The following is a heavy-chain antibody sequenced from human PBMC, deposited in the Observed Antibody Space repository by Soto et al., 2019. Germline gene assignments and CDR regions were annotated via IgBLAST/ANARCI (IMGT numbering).Heavy chain of an antibody. CDR3: AKGRSYYYYYGVDV. V-gene: IGHV3-30*04. CDR2: ISYDGSNK. J-gene: IGHJ6*02. CDR1: GFTFSSYA. Sequence: PGGSLRLSCAASGFTFSSYAMIWVRQAPGKGLEWVAVISYDGSNKYYADSVKGRFTISRDNSKSTLYLQMNSLRAEDTALYYCAKGRSYYYYYGVDVWGQGTTVTVSS.